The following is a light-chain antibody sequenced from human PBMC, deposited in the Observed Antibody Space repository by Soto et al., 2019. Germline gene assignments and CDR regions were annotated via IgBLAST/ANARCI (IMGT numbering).Light chain of an antibody. J-gene: IGLJ3*02. CDR1: SSDVGGYNF. V-gene: IGLV2-14*01. Sequence: QSALTQPASLSGSPGQSITISCTGTSSDVGGYNFVSWYQQHPGKAPKLMIYDVSNRPSGVSTRFSGSKSGNTASLTISGLQADEEAEYYCSSSTISSTIRVFGGGTKLTVL. CDR2: DVS. CDR3: SSSTISSTIRV.